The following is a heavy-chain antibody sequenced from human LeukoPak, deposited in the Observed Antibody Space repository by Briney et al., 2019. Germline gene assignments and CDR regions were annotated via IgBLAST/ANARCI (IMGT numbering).Heavy chain of an antibody. CDR1: GGSISSSNW. CDR2: IYHSGST. CDR3: ARQVGQRGRGAFDI. J-gene: IGHJ3*02. Sequence: SETLSLTCAVSGGSISSSNWWSWVRQPPGKGLEWIGEIYHSGSTNYNPSLKSRVTISVDTSKNQFSLKLSSVTAADTAVYYCARQVGQRGRGAFDIWGQGTMVTVSS. V-gene: IGHV4-4*02. D-gene: IGHD2-2*01.